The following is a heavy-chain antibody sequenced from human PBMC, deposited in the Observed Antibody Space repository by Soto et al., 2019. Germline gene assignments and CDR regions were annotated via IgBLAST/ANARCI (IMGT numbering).Heavy chain of an antibody. CDR3: ARRVGGYDFWSGYYGDSYYYYMDV. CDR1: GYTFTSYD. D-gene: IGHD3-3*01. Sequence: ASVKVSCKASGYTFTSYDINWVRQATGQGLEWMGWMNPNSGNTGYAEKFQGRVTMTRNTSISTAYMELSSLRSEDTAVYYCARRVGGYDFWSGYYGDSYYYYMDVWGKGTTVTVCS. V-gene: IGHV1-8*01. CDR2: MNPNSGNT. J-gene: IGHJ6*03.